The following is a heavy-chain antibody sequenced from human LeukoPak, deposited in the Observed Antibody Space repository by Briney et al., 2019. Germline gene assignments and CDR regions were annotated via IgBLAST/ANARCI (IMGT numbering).Heavy chain of an antibody. V-gene: IGHV5-51*01. D-gene: IGHD3-22*01. CDR2: IYPGDSDT. Sequence: GESLKISCTGSGYRFTSYWIGWVRQMPGKGLEWMGIIYPGDSDTRYSPSFQGQVTISADKSISTAYLQWSSLKASDTAMYYCARLLLDYYDSSGPNYFDYWGQGTLVTVSS. J-gene: IGHJ4*02. CDR1: GYRFTSYW. CDR3: ARLLLDYYDSSGPNYFDY.